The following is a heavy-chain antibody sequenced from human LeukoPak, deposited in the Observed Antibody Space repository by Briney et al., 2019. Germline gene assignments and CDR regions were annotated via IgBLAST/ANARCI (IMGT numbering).Heavy chain of an antibody. J-gene: IGHJ5*02. D-gene: IGHD3-10*01. CDR2: IYYSGST. CDR1: GGSISSGDYY. CDR3: AREGPLWFGELLWGDNWFDP. Sequence: SETLSLTCTVSGGSISSGDYYWSWIRQPPGKGLEWIGYIYYSGSTYYNPSLKSRATISVDTSKNQFSLKLSSVTAADTAVYYCAREGPLWFGELLWGDNWFDPWGQGTLVTVSS. V-gene: IGHV4-30-4*01.